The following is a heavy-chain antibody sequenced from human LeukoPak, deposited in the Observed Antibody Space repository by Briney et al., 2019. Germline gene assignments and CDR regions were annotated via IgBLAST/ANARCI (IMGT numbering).Heavy chain of an antibody. CDR1: GGSLSSDY. D-gene: IGHD6-19*01. CDR3: AKGAGWYGV. V-gene: IGHV4-59*01. Sequence: SETLSLTCTVSGGSLSSDYWSWIRQPPGKGLEWIAYIHSNGRTNYNPSLKSRVTISLDTSKNQFSLKLSSVTAADTAVYYCAKGAGWYGVWGQGVLVTVSS. CDR2: IHSNGRT. J-gene: IGHJ4*02.